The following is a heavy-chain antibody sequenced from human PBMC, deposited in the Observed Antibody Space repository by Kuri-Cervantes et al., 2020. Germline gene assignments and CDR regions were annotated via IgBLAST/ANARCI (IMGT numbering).Heavy chain of an antibody. CDR1: GFTFSAYA. Sequence: GESLKISCSASGFTFSAYAMHWVRQVPGKGLEWVAVISYDGKHKYYGDSMKGRVIISRDNSKNTLYLQMNSLRAEDTAVYYCARSRGLYEAPYYFDYWGQGTLVTVSS. J-gene: IGHJ4*02. V-gene: IGHV3-33*05. CDR3: ARSRGLYEAPYYFDY. CDR2: ISYDGKHK. D-gene: IGHD2-8*01.